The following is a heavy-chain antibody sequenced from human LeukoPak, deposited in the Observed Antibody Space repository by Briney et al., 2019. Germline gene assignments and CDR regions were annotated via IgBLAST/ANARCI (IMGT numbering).Heavy chain of an antibody. CDR2: IYYSGST. J-gene: IGHJ4*02. CDR3: AREWAYGDYVYFDY. D-gene: IGHD4-17*01. V-gene: IGHV4-59*01. CDR1: GGSISSYY. Sequence: PSETLSLTCTVSGGSISSYYWSWIRQPPGKGLEWIGYIYYSGSTNYNPSLKSRVTISVDTSKNQFSLRLRSVTAADTAVYYCAREWAYGDYVYFDYWGQGTLVTVSS.